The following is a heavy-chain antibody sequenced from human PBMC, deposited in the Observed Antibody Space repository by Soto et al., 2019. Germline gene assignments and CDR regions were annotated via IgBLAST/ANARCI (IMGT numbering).Heavy chain of an antibody. J-gene: IGHJ5*02. CDR3: ARDQTTGDWFDA. Sequence: GGSLRLSCGASGFDFSNYWMHWVRQAPGKGLVWVSRINGDGSDIKYAEYVKGRFTISRDNAKKTVYLQMNSLRADDTAVYYCARDQTTGDWFDAWGQGALVTVSS. CDR1: GFDFSNYW. CDR2: INGDGSDI. V-gene: IGHV3-74*03. D-gene: IGHD4-17*01.